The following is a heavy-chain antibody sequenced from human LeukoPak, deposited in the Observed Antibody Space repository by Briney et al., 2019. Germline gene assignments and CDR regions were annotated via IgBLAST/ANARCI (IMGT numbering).Heavy chain of an antibody. CDR2: INPNSGGT. D-gene: IGHD4-17*01. V-gene: IGHV1-2*02. CDR3: ARSGSIYGAFDI. CDR1: GYTFTGYY. J-gene: IGHJ3*02. Sequence: ASVKVSCKASGYTFTGYYTHWVRPAPGQGLEWMGWINPNSGGTSFAQNFQGRVTTTRDTSISAAYMELSSLRSDDTAVYYCARSGSIYGAFDIWGQGTMVTVSS.